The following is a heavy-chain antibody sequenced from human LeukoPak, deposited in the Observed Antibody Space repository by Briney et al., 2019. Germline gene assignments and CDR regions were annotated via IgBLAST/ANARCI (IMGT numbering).Heavy chain of an antibody. V-gene: IGHV3-7*04. CDR3: ARVAAAGFDC. CDR2: LHQDGSEI. Sequence: GGSLRLACAAAGLTFSGYWMGWVRQAPGKGRQWVANLHQDGSEIFYVDSVKGLFTISRDNAKSSLSLHMNSLRAEDTVVYYCARVAAAGFDCWGQGTLVTVSS. CDR1: GLTFSGYW. D-gene: IGHD6-13*01. J-gene: IGHJ4*02.